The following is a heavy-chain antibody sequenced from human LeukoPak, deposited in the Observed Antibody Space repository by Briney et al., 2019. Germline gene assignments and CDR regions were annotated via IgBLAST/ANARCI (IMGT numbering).Heavy chain of an antibody. CDR1: GHTNCSGSFH. J-gene: IGHJ4*02. V-gene: IGHV4-61*02. CDR3: ARDLWGYRSSSYYFDY. CDR2: SYNSGIT. D-gene: IGHD6-6*01. Sequence: PSQTLSLTCTVSGHTNCSGSFHWRWVRQPAGKGLEWNGRSYNSGITNYNRYLKIRVNKSVVTSKDQSSMRLNSMTGADTTVYYCARDLWGYRSSSYYFDYWGQGTLVIVSS.